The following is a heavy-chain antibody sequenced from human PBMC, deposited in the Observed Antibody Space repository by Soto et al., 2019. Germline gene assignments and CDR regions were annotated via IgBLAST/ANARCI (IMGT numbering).Heavy chain of an antibody. J-gene: IGHJ6*02. CDR2: IYYSGST. Sequence: PSETLSLTCTVSGGSISSGGYYWSWIRQHPGKGLEWIGYIYYSGSTYYNPSLKSRVTISVDTSKNQFSLKLSSVTAADTAVYYCAMRRAYYYYGMDVWGQGTTVTVSS. V-gene: IGHV4-31*03. CDR1: GGSISSGGYY. CDR3: AMRRAYYYYGMDV.